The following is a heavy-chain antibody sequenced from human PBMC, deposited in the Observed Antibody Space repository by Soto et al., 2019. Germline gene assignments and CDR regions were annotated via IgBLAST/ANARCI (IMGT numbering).Heavy chain of an antibody. Sequence: SVKVSCKASGGTFSSYAISWVRQAPGQGLEWMGGIIPIFGTANYAQKFQGRVTITADESTSTAYMELSSLRSEDTAVYYCARGGIAAALIPRTYYFDYWGQGTLVTVSS. CDR2: IIPIFGTA. CDR1: GGTFSSYA. V-gene: IGHV1-69*13. CDR3: ARGGIAAALIPRTYYFDY. D-gene: IGHD6-13*01. J-gene: IGHJ4*02.